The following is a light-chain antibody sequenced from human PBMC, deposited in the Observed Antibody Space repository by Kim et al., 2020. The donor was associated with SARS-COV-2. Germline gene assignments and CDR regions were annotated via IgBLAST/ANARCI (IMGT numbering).Light chain of an antibody. CDR1: SLNVGGYNR. CDR2: EAA. J-gene: IGLJ2*01. CDR3: SSYTNSGTLL. Sequence: QSALTQPPSVSGSPGQSVTMSCTGTSLNVGGYNRASWYQQPPGTVPNLVIYEAAKRPSGVPDRFSGSKSGNTASLTISGLQAEAEADYYCSSYTNSGTLLFSGGTKLTVL. V-gene: IGLV2-18*02.